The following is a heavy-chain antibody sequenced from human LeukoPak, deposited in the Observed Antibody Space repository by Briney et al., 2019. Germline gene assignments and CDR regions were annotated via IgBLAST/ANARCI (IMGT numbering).Heavy chain of an antibody. J-gene: IGHJ3*02. V-gene: IGHV4-59*01. CDR2: IYYSGTT. Sequence: SETLSLTCTVSGGSISSYYWTWIRQPPGKGLEWIGYIYYSGTTYYNPSLKSRVTISVDTSKNQFSLKLSSVTAADTAVYYCARGREWSTGDAFDIWGQGTMVTVSS. CDR3: ARGREWSTGDAFDI. D-gene: IGHD3-3*01. CDR1: GGSISSYY.